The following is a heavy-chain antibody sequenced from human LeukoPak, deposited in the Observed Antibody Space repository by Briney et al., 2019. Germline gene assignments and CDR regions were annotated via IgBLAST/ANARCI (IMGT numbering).Heavy chain of an antibody. V-gene: IGHV3-30-3*01. CDR1: GFTFSSYA. CDR3: ARDSLVIVVVPNWFDP. CDR2: ISYDGSNK. D-gene: IGHD3-22*01. Sequence: PGGSLRLSCAASGFTFSSYAMHWVRQAPGKGLEWVAVISYDGSNKYYADSVKGRFTISRDNAKNSLYLQMNSLRAEDTAVYYCARDSLVIVVVPNWFDPWGQGTLVTVSS. J-gene: IGHJ5*02.